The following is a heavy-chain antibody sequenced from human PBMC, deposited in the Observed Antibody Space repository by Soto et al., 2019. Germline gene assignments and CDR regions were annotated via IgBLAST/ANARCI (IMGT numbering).Heavy chain of an antibody. CDR1: GGSLGSSSYY. D-gene: IGHD6-13*01. V-gene: IGHV4-39*01. CDR3: ASIAAPGTTHFDF. J-gene: IGHJ4*02. Sequence: SESLSLTCTVSGGSLGSSSYYWGWIRQSPGKGLEWIGNIYYSGNTFYNPSLKSRVTISVDTSKNQFYLHLSSVTAADTAIFYCASIAAPGTTHFDFWGQGTLVTVSS. CDR2: IYYSGNT.